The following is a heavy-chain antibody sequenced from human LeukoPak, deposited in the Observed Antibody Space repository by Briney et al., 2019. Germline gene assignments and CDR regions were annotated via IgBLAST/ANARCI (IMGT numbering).Heavy chain of an antibody. CDR2: MNPNSGNT. Sequence: ASVKVSCKASGYTFTSYDINLVRQATGQGLEWMGWMNPNSGNTGYAQKFQGRVTMTRNTSISTAYMELSSLRSEDTAVYYCARTYGSGSYYNGNYYFDYWGQGTLVTVSS. D-gene: IGHD3-10*01. CDR3: ARTYGSGSYYNGNYYFDY. J-gene: IGHJ4*02. CDR1: GYTFTSYD. V-gene: IGHV1-8*01.